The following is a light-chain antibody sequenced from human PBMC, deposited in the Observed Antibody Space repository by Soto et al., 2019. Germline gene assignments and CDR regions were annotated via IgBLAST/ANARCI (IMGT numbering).Light chain of an antibody. V-gene: IGKV2-28*01. CDR1: QSLLHNNGYNY. Sequence: DIVMTQSPLSLPVTPGEPAAISCRSSQSLLHNNGYNYLDWYLQKPGQSPQLLSYLGSNRSSGVPDRFSGSGSGTDFTLKISRVEAEDVGVYYCMQALQTPRTFGQGTKVEIK. J-gene: IGKJ1*01. CDR2: LGS. CDR3: MQALQTPRT.